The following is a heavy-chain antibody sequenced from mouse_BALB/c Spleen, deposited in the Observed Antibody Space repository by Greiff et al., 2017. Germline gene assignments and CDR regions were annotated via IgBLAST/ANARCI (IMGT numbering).Heavy chain of an antibody. CDR3: ARAGVDY. Sequence: EVQVVESGGGLVQPGGSRKLSCAASGFTFSSFGMHWVRQAPEKGLEWVAYISSGSSTIYYADTVKGRFTISRDNPKNTLFLQMTSLRSEDTAMYYCARAGVDYWGQGTTLTVSS. J-gene: IGHJ2*01. V-gene: IGHV5-17*02. CDR1: GFTFSSFG. CDR2: ISSGSSTI.